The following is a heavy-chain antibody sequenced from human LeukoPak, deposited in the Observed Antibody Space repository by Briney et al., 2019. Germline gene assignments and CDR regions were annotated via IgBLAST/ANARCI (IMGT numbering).Heavy chain of an antibody. CDR1: GGSISSGDYF. D-gene: IGHD6-13*01. CDR3: ARTGGIAAADNWFDP. CDR2: IYYSGST. V-gene: IGHV4-30-4*01. J-gene: IGHJ5*02. Sequence: SQTLSLACTVSGGSISSGDYFWSWIRQPPGKGLEWIGYIYYSGSTYYNPSLKSRVTISVDTSKNQFSLKLSSVTAADTAVYYCARTGGIAAADNWFDPWGQGTLVTVSS.